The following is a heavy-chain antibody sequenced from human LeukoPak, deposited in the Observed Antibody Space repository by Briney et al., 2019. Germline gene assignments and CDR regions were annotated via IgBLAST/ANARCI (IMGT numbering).Heavy chain of an antibody. V-gene: IGHV3-30*18. CDR3: GKDFPASCRGDCYFVY. CDR2: ISYDGSNK. J-gene: IGHJ4*02. D-gene: IGHD2-21*02. Sequence: GRSLRLSCAASGFTFSTYGMHWVRQAPGKGLEWVAVISYDGSNKYYSDSVKGRFTISRDNSKNTLYLQMNSLRAEDTAVYYCGKDFPASCRGDCYFVYWGQGTLVTVSP. CDR1: GFTFSTYG.